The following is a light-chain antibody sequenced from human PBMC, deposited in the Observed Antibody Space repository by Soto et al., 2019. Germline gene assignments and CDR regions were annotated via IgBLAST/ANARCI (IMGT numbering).Light chain of an antibody. CDR1: SSDVGGYKY. V-gene: IGLV2-14*01. CDR2: EVS. CDR3: QSYDSSLSGYV. Sequence: QSALTQPASVSGSPGQSITISCTGTSSDVGGYKYVSWYQQHPDKAPKLIIFEVSNRPSGISSRFSGSKSGNTASLAITGLQSQDEADYYCQSYDSSLSGYVFGNGTKVTVL. J-gene: IGLJ1*01.